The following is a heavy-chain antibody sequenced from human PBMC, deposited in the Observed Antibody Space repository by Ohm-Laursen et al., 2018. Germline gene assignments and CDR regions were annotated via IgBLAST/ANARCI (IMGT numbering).Heavy chain of an antibody. J-gene: IGHJ4*02. CDR2: IYYSGNT. CDR1: GGSISSGGYY. Sequence: TLSLTCPVSGGSISSGGYYWSWIRQHPGKGLEWIGYIYYSGNTYYNPSLKSRVTISVDTSKNQFSLKLSSVTAADTAVYYCAREGSEQLVDYWGQGTLVTVSS. D-gene: IGHD6-13*01. V-gene: IGHV4-31*03. CDR3: AREGSEQLVDY.